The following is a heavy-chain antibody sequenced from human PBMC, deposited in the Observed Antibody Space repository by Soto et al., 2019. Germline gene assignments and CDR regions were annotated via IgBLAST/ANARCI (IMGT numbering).Heavy chain of an antibody. J-gene: IGHJ6*03. D-gene: IGHD6-13*01. CDR1: GYTFTGYY. V-gene: IGHV1-2*04. CDR3: ARGYVAAAGTSRYYYYYMDV. CDR2: INPNSGGT. Sequence: QVQLVQSGAEVKKPGASVKVSCKASGYTFTGYYMHWVRQAPGQGLEWMGWINPNSGGTNYAQKFQGWVTMTRDTSISTAYMELSRLRSDDTAVYYCARGYVAAAGTSRYYYYYMDVWGKGTTVTVSS.